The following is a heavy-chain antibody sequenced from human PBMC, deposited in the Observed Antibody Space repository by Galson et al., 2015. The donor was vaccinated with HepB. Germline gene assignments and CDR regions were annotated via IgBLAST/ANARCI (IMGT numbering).Heavy chain of an antibody. CDR3: AKDLLRVVTAIPVLGWFDP. J-gene: IGHJ5*02. V-gene: IGHV3-23*01. Sequence: SLRLSCAASGFTFSSYAMSWVRQAPGKGLEWVSAISGSGGSTYYADSVKGRFTISRDNSKNTLYLQMNSLRAEDTAVYYCAKDLLRVVTAIPVLGWFDPWGQGTLVTVSS. D-gene: IGHD2-21*02. CDR2: ISGSGGST. CDR1: GFTFSSYA.